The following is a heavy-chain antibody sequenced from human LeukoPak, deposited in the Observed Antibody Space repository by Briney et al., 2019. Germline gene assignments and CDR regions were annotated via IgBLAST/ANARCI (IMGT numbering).Heavy chain of an antibody. J-gene: IGHJ4*02. D-gene: IGHD6-19*01. CDR2: IIPIFGTA. Sequence: SVKVSCKASGYTFTSYAISWVRQAPGQGLEWMGRIIPIFGTANYAQKFQGRVTITTDESTSTAYMELSSLRSEDTAVYYCARRRESSGLIFDYWGQGTLVTVSS. CDR1: GYTFTSYA. CDR3: ARRRESSGLIFDY. V-gene: IGHV1-69*05.